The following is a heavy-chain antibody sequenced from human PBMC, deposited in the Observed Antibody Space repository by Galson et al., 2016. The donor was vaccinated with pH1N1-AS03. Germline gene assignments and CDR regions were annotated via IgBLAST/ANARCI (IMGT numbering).Heavy chain of an antibody. CDR2: ISPQNGNT. CDR1: GYTFSNFG. D-gene: IGHD2-15*01. Sequence: SVKVSCKAPGYTFSNFGMSWVRQAPGQGLEWMGWISPQNGNTQYAQRLEGRVTMTTDTSTSTAYMELWGLTYDDTAVYYCARAAPFDPWGQGTLVIVSS. V-gene: IGHV1-18*04. J-gene: IGHJ5*02. CDR3: ARAAPFDP.